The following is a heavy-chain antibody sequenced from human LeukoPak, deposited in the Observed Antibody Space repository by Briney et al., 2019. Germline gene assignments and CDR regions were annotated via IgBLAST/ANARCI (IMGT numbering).Heavy chain of an antibody. J-gene: IGHJ3*02. CDR1: GYTLTELS. V-gene: IGHV1-24*01. CDR3: ARVSGELNWGAFDI. CDR2: FDPEDGET. D-gene: IGHD1-26*01. Sequence: ASVKVSCKVSGYTLTELSMHWVRQAPGKGLEWMGGFDPEDGETIYAQKFQGRVTMTRDMSTSTVYMELSSLRSEDTAVYYCARVSGELNWGAFDIWGQGTMVTVSS.